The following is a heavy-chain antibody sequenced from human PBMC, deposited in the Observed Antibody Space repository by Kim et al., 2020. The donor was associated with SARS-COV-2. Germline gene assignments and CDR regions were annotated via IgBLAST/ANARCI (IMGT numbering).Heavy chain of an antibody. V-gene: IGHV1-18*01. CDR2: ISAYNGNT. CDR1: GYTFTSYG. Sequence: ASVKVSCKASGYTFTSYGISWVRQAPGQGLEWMGWISAYNGNTNYAQKLQGRVTMTTDTSTSTAYMELRSLRSDDTAVYYCGTSIAVADNGMDVWGQGTTVTVSS. J-gene: IGHJ6*02. CDR3: GTSIAVADNGMDV. D-gene: IGHD6-19*01.